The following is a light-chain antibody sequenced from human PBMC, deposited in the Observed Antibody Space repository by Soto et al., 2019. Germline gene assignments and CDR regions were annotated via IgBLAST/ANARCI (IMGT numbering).Light chain of an antibody. CDR3: SSYTTSTTL. CDR2: EVS. Sequence: QSALTQPRSVSGSPGQSITISCAGTSSDVGAYNHVSWYQQHPGKAPKLMIYEVSNRPSGVSNRFSGSKSGNTASLTISGLQAEDEADYYCSSYTTSTTLFGGGTKLTVL. CDR1: SSDVGAYNH. J-gene: IGLJ2*01. V-gene: IGLV2-14*01.